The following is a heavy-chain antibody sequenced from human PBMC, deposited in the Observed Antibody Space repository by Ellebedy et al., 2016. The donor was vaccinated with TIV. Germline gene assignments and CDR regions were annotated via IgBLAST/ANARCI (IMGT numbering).Heavy chain of an antibody. J-gene: IGHJ3*02. V-gene: IGHV3-30*03. CDR3: ARDKGMIVEDAFDI. D-gene: IGHD3-22*01. CDR1: GFTFSSYG. Sequence: GGSLRLSXAASGFTFSSYGMHWVRQAPGKGLEWVAVISYDGSNKYYADSVKGRFTISRDNSKNTLYLQMNSLRAEDTAVYYCARDKGMIVEDAFDIWGQGTMVTVSS. CDR2: ISYDGSNK.